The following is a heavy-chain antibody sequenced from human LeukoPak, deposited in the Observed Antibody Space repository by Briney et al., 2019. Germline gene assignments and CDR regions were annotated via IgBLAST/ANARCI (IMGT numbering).Heavy chain of an antibody. D-gene: IGHD1-26*01. J-gene: IGHJ4*02. CDR3: ARISGSPHFHY. CDR1: GYSISSSSYY. CDR2: IYYSGST. Sequence: PSETLSLTCTVSGYSISSSSYYWGWIRQPPGKGLEWIGSIYYSGSTYYNPSLKSRVTISVDTSKNQFSLKLSSVTAADTAVYYCARISGSPHFHYWGQGTLVTVSS. V-gene: IGHV4-39*01.